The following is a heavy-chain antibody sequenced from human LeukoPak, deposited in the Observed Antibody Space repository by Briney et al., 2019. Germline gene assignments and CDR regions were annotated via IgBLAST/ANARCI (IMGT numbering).Heavy chain of an antibody. Sequence: PGESLRLSCTASGSSFSSYGMHWVRQTPGGGPEWLTYIWFDGIYKYYAKSVKDRFTISRDNSANTVYLHMSSLRPEDTALYYCARTPYSGSSPQYYYLDVWGKGTTVTVSS. CDR2: IWFDGIYK. D-gene: IGHD1-26*01. J-gene: IGHJ6*03. CDR3: ARTPYSGSSPQYYYLDV. V-gene: IGHV3-30*02. CDR1: GSSFSSYG.